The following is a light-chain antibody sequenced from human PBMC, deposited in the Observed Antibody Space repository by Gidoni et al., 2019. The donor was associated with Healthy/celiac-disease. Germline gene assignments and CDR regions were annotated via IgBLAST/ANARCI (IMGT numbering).Light chain of an antibody. V-gene: IGKV3-20*01. CDR2: GAS. CDR1: QSVCSSY. J-gene: IGKJ1*01. CDR3: QQYGSSPQT. Sequence: EIVLTQSPGTLSLSPGERATLSCRASQSVCSSYLAWYQQKPGQAPRLLIYGASSRATGIPDRFSGSGSGTDFTLTISRLEPEAFAVYYCQQYGSSPQTFGQGTKVEIK.